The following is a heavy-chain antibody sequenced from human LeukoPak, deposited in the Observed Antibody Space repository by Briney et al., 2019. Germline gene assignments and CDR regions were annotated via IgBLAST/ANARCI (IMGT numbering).Heavy chain of an antibody. CDR3: ATATVPPSYFDY. V-gene: IGHV4-39*01. CDR2: INYSGGT. Sequence: SETLSLTCTVSGGSISSSSYYWGWIRQPPGKGLEWIGSINYSGGTYYNPSLKSRVTISVDTSKNQFSLKLSSVTAADTAVYYCATATVPPSYFDYWGQGTLVTVSS. CDR1: GGSISSSSYY. D-gene: IGHD4-17*01. J-gene: IGHJ4*02.